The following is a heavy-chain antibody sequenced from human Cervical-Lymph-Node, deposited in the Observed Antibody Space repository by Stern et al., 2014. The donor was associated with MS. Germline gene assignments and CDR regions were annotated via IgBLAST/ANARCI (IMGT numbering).Heavy chain of an antibody. CDR1: GGSISNYY. CDR2: IYSSGTT. D-gene: IGHD5-24*01. Sequence: QVQLQESGPGLVKPSETLSLTCTVSGGSISNYYWSWIRQPPEKTLEWIGYIYSSGTTNYNPSLRSRVTISVDTSKNQFSLKMYAMTAADTAVFYCARWSRDGYYYDYWGQGTLVTVSS. CDR3: ARWSRDGYYYDY. J-gene: IGHJ4*02. V-gene: IGHV4-59*13.